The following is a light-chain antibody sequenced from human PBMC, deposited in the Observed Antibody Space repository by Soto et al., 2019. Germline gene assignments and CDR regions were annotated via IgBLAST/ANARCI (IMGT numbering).Light chain of an antibody. J-gene: IGKJ5*01. Sequence: EIVLTQSPGTLSLSPGERATLSCRASHSVSSSYLAWYQQKPGQAPRLLIYGASSRATGIPDRFSGSGSGPAFTLTISRLEPEDFAVYYCQQYGSSPPITFGQGTRLEIK. CDR2: GAS. CDR1: HSVSSSY. V-gene: IGKV3-20*01. CDR3: QQYGSSPPIT.